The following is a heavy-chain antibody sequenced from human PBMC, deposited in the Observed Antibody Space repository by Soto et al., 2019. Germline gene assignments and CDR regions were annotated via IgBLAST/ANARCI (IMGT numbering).Heavy chain of an antibody. CDR1: GGSVSNYY. D-gene: IGHD1-20*01. CDR2: INYSGST. J-gene: IGHJ6*02. V-gene: IGHV4-59*02. Sequence: SETLSLTCTVSGGSVSNYYWTWIRQPPGKGLEWISYINYSGSTDHSPSLKSRVTISLDTSKNQFSLRLISVTAADTAVYYCARLAPRYRIRDYNYHSLDFWGQGTTVTISS. CDR3: ARLAPRYRIRDYNYHSLDF.